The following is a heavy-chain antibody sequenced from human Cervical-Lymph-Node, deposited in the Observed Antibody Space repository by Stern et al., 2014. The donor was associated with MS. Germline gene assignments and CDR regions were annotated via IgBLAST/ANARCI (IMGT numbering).Heavy chain of an antibody. CDR1: GFTFTSSA. Sequence: QLVESGPEVKKPGTSVKVSCKASGFTFTSSAVQWVRQARGQRLEWIGWIVVGSGNTNYAQKFQERVTITRDMSTSPAYMELSSLRSEDTAVYYCAAILHPPPLYSSSPWGQGTLVTVSS. V-gene: IGHV1-58*01. CDR3: AAILHPPPLYSSSP. J-gene: IGHJ5*02. CDR2: IVVGSGNT. D-gene: IGHD6-6*01.